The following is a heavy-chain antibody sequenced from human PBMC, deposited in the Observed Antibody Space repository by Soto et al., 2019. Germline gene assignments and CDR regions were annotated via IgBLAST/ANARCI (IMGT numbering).Heavy chain of an antibody. Sequence: PSETLSLTXTVSGGSISSGGYYWSWIRQHPGKGLEWIGYIYYSGSTYYNPSLKSRVTISVDTSKNQFSLKLSSVTAADTAVYYCARDKSGYIVVVPASVEGGYGMDVWGQGTTVTVSS. CDR1: GGSISSGGYY. CDR2: IYYSGST. J-gene: IGHJ6*02. V-gene: IGHV4-31*02. CDR3: ARDKSGYIVVVPASVEGGYGMDV. D-gene: IGHD2-2*01.